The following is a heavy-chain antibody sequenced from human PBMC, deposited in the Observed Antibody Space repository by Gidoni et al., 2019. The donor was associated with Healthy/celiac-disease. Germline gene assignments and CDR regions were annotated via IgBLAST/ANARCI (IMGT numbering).Heavy chain of an antibody. D-gene: IGHD3-22*01. J-gene: IGHJ6*03. CDR3: ARDGDSSGYNYYYYYYMDV. Sequence: QVQLVESGGGVVQPGRSLRLSCAASGFPFSSYGMHWVRQAPGKGLEWVAVIWYDGSNKYYADSVKGRFTISRDNSKNTLYLQMNSLRAEDTAVYYCARDGDSSGYNYYYYYYMDVWGKGTTVTVSS. V-gene: IGHV3-33*01. CDR2: IWYDGSNK. CDR1: GFPFSSYG.